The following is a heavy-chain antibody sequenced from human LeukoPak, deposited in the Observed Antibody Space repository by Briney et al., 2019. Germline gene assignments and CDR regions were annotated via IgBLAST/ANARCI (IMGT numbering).Heavy chain of an antibody. Sequence: GGSLRLSCAASGFTFSSCGMHWVRQAPGKGLEWVAVISYDGSNKYYADSVKGRFTISRDNSKNTLYLQMNSLRAEDTAVYYCAGTVAYCGGDCYFVTDYWGQGTLVTVSS. J-gene: IGHJ4*02. CDR3: AGTVAYCGGDCYFVTDY. D-gene: IGHD2-21*02. CDR2: ISYDGSNK. V-gene: IGHV3-30*03. CDR1: GFTFSSCG.